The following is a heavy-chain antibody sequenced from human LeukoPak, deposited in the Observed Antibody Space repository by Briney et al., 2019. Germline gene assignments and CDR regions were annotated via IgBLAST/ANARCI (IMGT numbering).Heavy chain of an antibody. CDR3: AKLIPTVDCSRTSCYGFDY. V-gene: IGHV3-23*01. Sequence: GGSLRLSCAVSGFTFSSYAMTWVRQAPGKGLGWVSAITGDGANTYYADSVKGRFTISRDNSKNTLYLPMNSLRAEDTALYYCAKLIPTVDCSRTSCYGFDYWGQGTLVTVSS. CDR2: ITGDGANT. D-gene: IGHD2-2*01. CDR1: GFTFSSYA. J-gene: IGHJ4*02.